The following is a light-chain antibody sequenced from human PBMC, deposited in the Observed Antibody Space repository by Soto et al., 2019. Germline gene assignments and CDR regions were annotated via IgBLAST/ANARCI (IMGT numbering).Light chain of an antibody. CDR1: SSNIGSNY. Sequence: QSVLTQPPSASGTPGQRVTISCSGSSSNIGSNYVYWYQQLPGTAPKLLIYNNNQRPSGVPDRFYGSKSGTSASLAISGLRSEDEADEYCAACEDSLSGPWVFGGGTKLTVL. CDR2: NNN. CDR3: AACEDSLSGPWV. J-gene: IGLJ3*02. V-gene: IGLV1-47*01.